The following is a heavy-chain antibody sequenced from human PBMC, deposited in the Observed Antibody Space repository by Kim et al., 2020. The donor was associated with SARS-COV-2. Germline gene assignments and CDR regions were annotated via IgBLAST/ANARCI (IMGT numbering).Heavy chain of an antibody. V-gene: IGHV3-30*04. CDR3: ARADRVGSGSYGDY. D-gene: IGHD3-10*01. J-gene: IGHJ4*02. CDR2: ISYDGSNK. Sequence: GGSLRLSCAASGFTFSSYAMHWVRQAPGKGLEWVAVISYDGSNKYYADSVKGRFTISRDNSKNTLYLQMNSLRAEDTAVYYCARADRVGSGSYGDYWGQGTLVNVSS. CDR1: GFTFSSYA.